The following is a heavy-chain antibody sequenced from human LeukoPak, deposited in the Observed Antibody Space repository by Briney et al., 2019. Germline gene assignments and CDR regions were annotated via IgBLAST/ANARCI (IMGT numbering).Heavy chain of an antibody. V-gene: IGHV4-39*01. CDR1: GGSISSSSDY. CDR2: IYYSGST. D-gene: IGHD3-3*01. Sequence: SETLSLTCTVSGGSISSSSDYWGRIRQPPGKGLEWIGSIYYSGSTYYNPSLKSRVTISVDTSKNQFSLKLSSVTAADTAVYYCARLSTYYDFWSGYLNWFDPWGQGTLVTVSS. J-gene: IGHJ5*02. CDR3: ARLSTYYDFWSGYLNWFDP.